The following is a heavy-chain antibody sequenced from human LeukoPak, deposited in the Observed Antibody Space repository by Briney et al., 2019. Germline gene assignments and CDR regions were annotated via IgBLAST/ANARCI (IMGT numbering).Heavy chain of an antibody. V-gene: IGHV3-33*06. CDR2: IWYDGSNK. CDR3: AKDGGSSCAWPSY. D-gene: IGHD6-13*01. J-gene: IGHJ4*02. Sequence: QPGRSLRLSCAASGFTFSSYGMHWVRQAPGKGLEWVAVIWYDGSNKYYADSVKGRFTISRDNSKNTLYLQMNSLRAEDTAVYYCAKDGGSSCAWPSYWGQGTLVTVSS. CDR1: GFTFSSYG.